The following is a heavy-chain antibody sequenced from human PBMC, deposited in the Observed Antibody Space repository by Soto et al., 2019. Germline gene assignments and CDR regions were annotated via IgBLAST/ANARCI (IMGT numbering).Heavy chain of an antibody. Sequence: QVQLVESGGGVVQPGRSLRLSCAASGFSFSSYGMHWVRQAPGKGLEWVAVIWSDGSKKYYADSVKGRFTISRDNSKNTLYVQMNSLRAEDTAVYYCARDPSCSTTSCSYYFDYCGQGTLVTVSS. CDR3: ARDPSCSTTSCSYYFDY. D-gene: IGHD2-2*01. J-gene: IGHJ4*02. CDR1: GFSFSSYG. V-gene: IGHV3-33*01. CDR2: IWSDGSKK.